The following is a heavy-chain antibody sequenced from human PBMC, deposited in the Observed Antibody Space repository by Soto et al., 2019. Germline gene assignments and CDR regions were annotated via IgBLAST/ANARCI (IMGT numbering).Heavy chain of an antibody. CDR2: IFWDDDK. J-gene: IGHJ5*01. V-gene: IGHV2-5*02. D-gene: IGHD2-8*02. CDR1: GFSLNSRAMG. Sequence: QITLKESGPTLVKPTQTLTLTCTFSGFSLNSRAMGVGWIRQPPGKALEWLALIFWDDDKRYSPSLKDRLIITQDSSNNQVVLTITNMDPVDPGPYYCAHRPTYWARFASWGQGILVTVSS. CDR3: AHRPTYWARFAS.